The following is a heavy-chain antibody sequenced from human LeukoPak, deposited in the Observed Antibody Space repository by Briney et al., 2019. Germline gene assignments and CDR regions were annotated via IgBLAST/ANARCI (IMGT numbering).Heavy chain of an antibody. J-gene: IGHJ3*02. CDR1: GFTFSSYG. D-gene: IGHD2-2*01. CDR3: ARAEVPAAVKSGAFDI. CDR2: IWAEGSNK. V-gene: IGHV3-33*01. Sequence: GGSLRLSCAASGFTFSSYGMHWVRQAPGKGLEWVAVIWAEGSNKYYADSVKGRFTISRDNSKNTLYLQMNSLRAEDTAVYYCARAEVPAAVKSGAFDIWGQGTMVTVSS.